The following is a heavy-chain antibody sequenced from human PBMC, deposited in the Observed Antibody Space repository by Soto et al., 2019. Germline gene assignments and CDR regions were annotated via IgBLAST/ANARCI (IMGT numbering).Heavy chain of an antibody. V-gene: IGHV3-23*01. CDR2: ISGSGGST. J-gene: IGHJ5*02. CDR1: GFTFSSYA. D-gene: IGHD6-6*01. Sequence: EVQLLESGGGLVQPGGSLRLSCAASGFTFSSYAMSWVRQAPGKGLEWVSAISGSGGSTYYADSVKGRFTISRDNSKNTLYRQMNSLRAEDTAVYYCSKVGMGYSSSSVWWFDPWGQGTLVTVSS. CDR3: SKVGMGYSSSSVWWFDP.